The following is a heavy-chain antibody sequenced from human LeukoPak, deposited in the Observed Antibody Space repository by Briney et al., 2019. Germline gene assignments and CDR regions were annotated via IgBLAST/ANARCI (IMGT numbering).Heavy chain of an antibody. J-gene: IGHJ4*02. CDR3: ARSGSGSYRYYFDY. Sequence: GGSLRLSCAASGFTFSRYDLSWVRQAPGKGLECVSTIGRGVGSTYYADSVKGRFTISRDNSKNTLYLQMNNLRADDTAVYYCARSGSGSYRYYFDYWGQGTLVTVSS. D-gene: IGHD3-10*01. CDR2: IGRGVGST. V-gene: IGHV3-23*01. CDR1: GFTFSRYD.